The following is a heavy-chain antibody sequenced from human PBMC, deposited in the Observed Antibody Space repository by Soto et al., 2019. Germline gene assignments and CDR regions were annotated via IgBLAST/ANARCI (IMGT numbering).Heavy chain of an antibody. Sequence: QVQLQQWGAGLLKTSETLSLTCAVYGGSFSGYYWSWIRQPPGKGLEWIGEINHSGSTNYNPSLKSRVTISLDTSKNQFSLKLSSVTAADTAVYYFARANWDYGSGPSGMDVWGQGTTVTVSS. V-gene: IGHV4-34*01. CDR3: ARANWDYGSGPSGMDV. D-gene: IGHD3-10*01. CDR2: INHSGST. CDR1: GGSFSGYY. J-gene: IGHJ6*02.